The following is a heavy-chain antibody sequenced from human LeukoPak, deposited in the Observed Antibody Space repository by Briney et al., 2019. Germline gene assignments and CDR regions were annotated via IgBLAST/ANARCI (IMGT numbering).Heavy chain of an antibody. CDR2: IYYSGST. CDR1: GGSISSYY. V-gene: IGHV4-59*08. J-gene: IGHJ3*02. CDR3: ATYGSGSHDAFDI. D-gene: IGHD3-10*01. Sequence: PSETLSLTCTVSGGSISSYYWSWIRQPPGKGLEWIGYIYYSGSTNYIPSLKSRVTISVDTSKNQFSLKLSSVTAADTAVYYCATYGSGSHDAFDIWGQGTMVTVSS.